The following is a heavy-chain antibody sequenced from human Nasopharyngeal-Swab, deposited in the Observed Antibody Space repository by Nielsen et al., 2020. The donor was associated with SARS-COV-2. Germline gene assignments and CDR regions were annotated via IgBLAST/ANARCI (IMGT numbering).Heavy chain of an antibody. D-gene: IGHD4/OR15-4a*01. J-gene: IGHJ2*01. Sequence: SETLSLTCTVSGGSISSSSYYWGWIRQPPGKGLEWIGSIYYSGSTYYNPSLKSRVTISADTSKNQFSLKLSSVTAADTAVYYCARGGAVPTAWYFDLWGRGTLVTVSS. V-gene: IGHV4-39*07. CDR2: IYYSGST. CDR3: ARGGAVPTAWYFDL. CDR1: GGSISSSSYY.